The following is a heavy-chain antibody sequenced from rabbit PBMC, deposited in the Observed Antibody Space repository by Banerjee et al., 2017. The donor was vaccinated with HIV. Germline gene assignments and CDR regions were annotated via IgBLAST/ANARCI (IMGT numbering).Heavy chain of an antibody. CDR2: IYTGGGST. V-gene: IGHV1S45*01. J-gene: IGHJ4*01. Sequence: QEQLEESGGDLVKPGASLTLTCTASGFSFSNNWWICWVRQAPGKGLEWIGCIYTGGGSTSYASWAKGRFTISKTSSTTVTLQMTSLTAADTATYFCARGLYINSSGSWYYFDLWGPGTLVTVS. CDR3: ARGLYINSSGSWYYFDL. CDR1: GFSFSNNWW. D-gene: IGHD1-1*01.